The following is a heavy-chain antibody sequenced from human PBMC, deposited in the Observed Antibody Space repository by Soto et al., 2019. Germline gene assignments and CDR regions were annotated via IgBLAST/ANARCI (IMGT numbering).Heavy chain of an antibody. V-gene: IGHV3-7*05. J-gene: IGHJ4*02. Sequence: GGSLRLSCAASGFTFSSYWMSWVRQAPGKGLEWVANIKQDGSEKYYVDSVKGRFTISRDNAKNSLYLQMNSLRAEDTAVYYCAREVGGCSGGSCYAHFDYWGQGTLVTISS. CDR1: GFTFSSYW. CDR2: IKQDGSEK. CDR3: AREVGGCSGGSCYAHFDY. D-gene: IGHD2-15*01.